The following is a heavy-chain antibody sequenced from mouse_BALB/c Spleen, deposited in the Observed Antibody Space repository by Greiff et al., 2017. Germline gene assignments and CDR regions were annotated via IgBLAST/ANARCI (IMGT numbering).Heavy chain of an antibody. D-gene: IGHD1-1*01. V-gene: IGHV5-17*02. Sequence: EVKLVESGGGLVQPGGSRKLSCAASGFTFSSFGMHWVRQAPEKGLEWVAYISSGSSTIYYADTVKGRFTISRDNPKNTLFLQMTSLRSEDTAIYYCARRNYYGSSYCAMDYWGQGTSVTVSS. J-gene: IGHJ4*01. CDR3: ARRNYYGSSYCAMDY. CDR1: GFTFSSFG. CDR2: ISSGSSTI.